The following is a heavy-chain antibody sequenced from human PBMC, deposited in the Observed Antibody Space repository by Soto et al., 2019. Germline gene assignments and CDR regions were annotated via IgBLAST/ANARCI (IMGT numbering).Heavy chain of an antibody. CDR1: GCTFSSYW. D-gene: IGHD3-16*02. Sequence: GGSLRLSCAASGCTFSSYWMSWVRQAPGKGLEWVANIKQDGSEKYYVDSVKGRFTISRDNAKNSLYLQMNSLRAEDTAVYYCARGNDYIWGSYRYTHLDYWGQGTLVTVSS. J-gene: IGHJ4*02. V-gene: IGHV3-7*01. CDR3: ARGNDYIWGSYRYTHLDY. CDR2: IKQDGSEK.